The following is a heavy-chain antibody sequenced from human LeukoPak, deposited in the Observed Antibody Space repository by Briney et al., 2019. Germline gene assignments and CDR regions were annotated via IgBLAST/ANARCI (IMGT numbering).Heavy chain of an antibody. Sequence: GASVKVSCKASGGTFSSYAISWVRQAPGQGLEWMGGIIPIFGIANYAQKFQDRVTIIADESTSIAYMELSRLRSDDTAVYYCARGQSLDAFDIWGQGTMVTVSS. V-gene: IGHV1-69*13. J-gene: IGHJ3*02. CDR3: ARGQSLDAFDI. CDR1: GGTFSSYA. CDR2: IIPIFGIA.